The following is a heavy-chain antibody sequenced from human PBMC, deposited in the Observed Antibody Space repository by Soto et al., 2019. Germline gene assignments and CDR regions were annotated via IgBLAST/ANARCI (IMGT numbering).Heavy chain of an antibody. CDR2: IYYSGST. CDR1: GGSISSGDYY. J-gene: IGHJ5*02. V-gene: IGHV4-30-4*01. D-gene: IGHD3-3*01. CDR3: ARVGTYYDFWSGYPSPNWFDP. Sequence: TSENLSLTCTVSGGSISSGDYYWSWIRQPPGKGLEWIGYIYYSGSTYYNPSLKSRVTISVDTSKNQFSLKLSSVTAADTAVYYCARVGTYYDFWSGYPSPNWFDPWGQGTLVTVSS.